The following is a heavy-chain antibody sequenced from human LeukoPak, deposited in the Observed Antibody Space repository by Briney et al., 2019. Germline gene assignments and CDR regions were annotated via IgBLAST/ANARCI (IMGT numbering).Heavy chain of an antibody. D-gene: IGHD1-1*01. V-gene: IGHV3-23*01. Sequence: GGSLRLSCAASGFTFGSYSMNWVRQAPGKGLEWVSGISASGGSTYYADSVKGRFTISRDNSKNMLYLQMNSLRAEDTAVYYCARYSRTTGTTSNFDYWGQGTLVTVSS. J-gene: IGHJ4*02. CDR3: ARYSRTTGTTSNFDY. CDR1: GFTFGSYS. CDR2: ISASGGST.